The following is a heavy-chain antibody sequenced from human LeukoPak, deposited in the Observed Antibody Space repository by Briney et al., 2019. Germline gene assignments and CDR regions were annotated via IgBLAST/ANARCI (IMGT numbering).Heavy chain of an antibody. V-gene: IGHV3-11*01. CDR2: ISLSGGTI. CDR1: GFNIDDYY. Sequence: GGSLRLSCAASGFNIDDYYMSWIRQAPGKGLEWVSHISLSGGTIHYADSVEGRFTVSRDNAKNSLYLQMNSLRAEDTAVYYCARDFPTITSWYYFDYWGQGALVVVSS. J-gene: IGHJ4*02. CDR3: ARDFPTITSWYYFDY. D-gene: IGHD1-26*01.